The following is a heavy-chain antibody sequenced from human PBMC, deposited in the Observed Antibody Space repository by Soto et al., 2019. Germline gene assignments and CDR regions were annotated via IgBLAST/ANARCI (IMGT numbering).Heavy chain of an antibody. V-gene: IGHV1-3*01. J-gene: IGHJ6*02. D-gene: IGHD6-13*01. CDR2: INAGNGNT. CDR3: ARWPSAAGPYYYYGMDV. CDR1: GYTFTSYA. Sequence: ASVKVSCKASGYTFTSYAMHWVRQAPGQRLEWMGWINAGNGNTKYSQKFQGRVTITRDTSASTAYMELSSLRSEDTAVYYCARWPSAAGPYYYYGMDVWGQGTTVTVSS.